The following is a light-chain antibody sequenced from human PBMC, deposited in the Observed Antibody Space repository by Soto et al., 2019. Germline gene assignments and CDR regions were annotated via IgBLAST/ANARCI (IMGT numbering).Light chain of an antibody. V-gene: IGLV2-14*01. J-gene: IGLJ2*01. CDR2: EVS. Sequence: QSVLTQPASVSGSPGQSITIPCTGTSSDVGGYNYVSWYQQHPGKAPKLMIYEVSNRPSGVSNRFSGSKSGNTASLTISGLQAEDEADYYCSSYTSSSTRVFGGGTQLTVL. CDR3: SSYTSSSTRV. CDR1: SSDVGGYNY.